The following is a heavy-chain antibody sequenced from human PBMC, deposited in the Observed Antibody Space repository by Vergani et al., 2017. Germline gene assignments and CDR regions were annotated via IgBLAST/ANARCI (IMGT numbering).Heavy chain of an antibody. V-gene: IGHV4-39*07. D-gene: IGHD6-13*01. CDR3: ARAPIIAAAGSGGAFDI. CDR2: ISYSGST. J-gene: IGHJ3*02. CDR1: GGSITSSSYH. Sequence: QLQLQESGPGLVKPSETLSLTCTVSGGSITSSSYHWGWIRQPPGKGLEWIGSISYSGSTYYNPSLKSRVTRSVDTAKNQVSLKLSSVTAADTAVYYCARAPIIAAAGSGGAFDIWGQGTMVTVSS.